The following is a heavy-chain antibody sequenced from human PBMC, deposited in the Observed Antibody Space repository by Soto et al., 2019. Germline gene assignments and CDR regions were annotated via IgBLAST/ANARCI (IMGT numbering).Heavy chain of an antibody. CDR3: ARDFQYDYGSGSYSP. CDR2: IIPIFGTA. V-gene: IGHV1-69*01. CDR1: GGTFSSYA. Sequence: QVQLVQSGAEVKKPGSSVKVSCKASGGTFSSYAISWVRQAPGQGLEWMGGIIPIFGTANYAQKFQGRVTITADESKSTAYVELSSLRSEDTAVYYCARDFQYDYGSGSYSPWGQGTQVTVSS. D-gene: IGHD3-10*01. J-gene: IGHJ5*02.